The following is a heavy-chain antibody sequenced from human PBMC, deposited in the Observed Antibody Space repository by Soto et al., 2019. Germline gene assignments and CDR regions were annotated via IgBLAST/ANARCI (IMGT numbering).Heavy chain of an antibody. V-gene: IGHV3-33*01. Sequence: PGGSLRLSCAASGFTFSSYGMHWVRQAPGKGLEWVAVIWYDGSNKYYADSVKGRFTISRDNSKNTLYLQMNSLRAEDTAVYYCARDPDYDLTHYFDYWGQGTLVTVSS. CDR3: ARDPDYDLTHYFDY. J-gene: IGHJ4*02. CDR2: IWYDGSNK. CDR1: GFTFSSYG. D-gene: IGHD3-3*01.